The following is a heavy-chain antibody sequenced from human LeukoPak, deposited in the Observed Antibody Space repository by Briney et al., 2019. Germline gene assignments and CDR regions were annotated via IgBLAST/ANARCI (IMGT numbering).Heavy chain of an antibody. CDR3: ARGFARLYDYIWGSYRYRERGYFDC. J-gene: IGHJ4*02. D-gene: IGHD3-16*02. CDR2: INHSGST. CDR1: GGSFSGYY. V-gene: IGHV4-34*01. Sequence: SETLSLTCAVYGGSFSGYYWSWIRQPPGKGLEWIGEINHSGSTNYNPSLKSRVTISVDTSKNQFSLKLSSVTAADTAVYYCARGFARLYDYIWGSYRYRERGYFDCWGQGTLVTVSS.